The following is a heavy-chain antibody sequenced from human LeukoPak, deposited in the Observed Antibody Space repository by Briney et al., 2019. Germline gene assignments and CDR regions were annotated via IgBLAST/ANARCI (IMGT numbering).Heavy chain of an antibody. D-gene: IGHD6-13*01. CDR1: GFTFSSYY. V-gene: IGHV3-30-3*01. J-gene: IGHJ2*01. CDR3: ARVSSSWYFWYFVL. CDR2: ISYDGSNK. Sequence: GGSLRLSCVASGFTFSSYYMHWVRQAPGKGLEWVAFISYDGSNKYYPDSVKGGFTISRDNTKHYSHLQMNRLRAEDTALYYCARVSSSWYFWYFVLWGRGTLVTVSS.